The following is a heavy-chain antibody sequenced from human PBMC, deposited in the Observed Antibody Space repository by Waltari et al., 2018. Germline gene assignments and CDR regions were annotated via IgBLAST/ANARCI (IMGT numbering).Heavy chain of an antibody. CDR2: INHSGSP. V-gene: IGHV4-34*01. CDR3: ARGPCSSTSCRKNLTKLKTHTGANWFDP. J-gene: IGHJ5*02. Sequence: QVQLQQWGAGLLKPSETLSLTCAVYGGSFSGYYWSWIRQPPGKGLEWIGEINHSGSPNSNPSLKSRVTISVDTSKNQFSLKLSSVTAADTAVYYCARGPCSSTSCRKNLTKLKTHTGANWFDPWGQGTLVTVSS. D-gene: IGHD2-2*01. CDR1: GGSFSGYY.